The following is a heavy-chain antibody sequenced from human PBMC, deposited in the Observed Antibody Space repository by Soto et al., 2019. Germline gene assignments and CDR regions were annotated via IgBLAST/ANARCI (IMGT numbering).Heavy chain of an antibody. V-gene: IGHV4-39*01. CDR2: IYYSGST. J-gene: IGHJ6*03. CDR3: ARDVIGYCSGGSCHYYYYMDV. Sequence: TSETLSLTCTVSGGSISTSSYYWGWIRQPPGKGLEWIGSIYYSGSTHYNPSLKSRVTISIGTSKNQFSLKLSSVTAADTAVYYCARDVIGYCSGGSCHYYYYMDVWGKGTTVTVSS. D-gene: IGHD2-15*01. CDR1: GGSISTSSYY.